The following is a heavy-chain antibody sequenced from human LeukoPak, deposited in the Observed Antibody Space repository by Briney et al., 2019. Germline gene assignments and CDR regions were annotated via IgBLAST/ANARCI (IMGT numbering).Heavy chain of an antibody. J-gene: IGHJ2*01. Sequence: PSETLSLTCTVSGGSISSYYWSWIRQPPGKGLEWIGYIYYSGSTNYNPSLKSRVTISVDTSKNQFSLKLSSVTAADTAVYYCARGVKIEYSSSSRNWYLDLWGRGTLVTVSS. CDR3: ARGVKIEYSSSSRNWYLDL. D-gene: IGHD6-6*01. CDR1: GGSISSYY. V-gene: IGHV4-59*01. CDR2: IYYSGST.